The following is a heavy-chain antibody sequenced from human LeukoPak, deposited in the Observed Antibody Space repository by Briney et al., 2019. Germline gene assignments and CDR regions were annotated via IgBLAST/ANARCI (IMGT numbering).Heavy chain of an antibody. D-gene: IGHD3-16*01. CDR1: GVSISSHY. CDR2: IYYSGST. CDR3: ARGGGRYYFDY. V-gene: IGHV4-59*11. Sequence: SETLSLTCTVSGVSISSHYWSWIRQPPGKGLEWIGYIYYSGSTNYNPSLKSRVTISVDTSKNQFSLKLSSVTAADTAVYYCARGGGRYYFDYWGQGTLVTVSS. J-gene: IGHJ4*02.